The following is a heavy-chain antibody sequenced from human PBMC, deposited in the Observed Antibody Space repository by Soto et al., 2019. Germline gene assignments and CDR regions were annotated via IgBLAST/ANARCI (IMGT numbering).Heavy chain of an antibody. CDR2: INHSGSN. Sequence: SETLSLTFAVYGGSFSGYYWSWSRQPPGKGLEWIGEINHSGSNNYNPSLNSRVTISVDTSKNQFSLKLSSVADADTAVYYCATNRGGWHTFQHWGQGTLVTVSS. CDR3: ATNRGGWHTFQH. CDR1: GGSFSGYY. V-gene: IGHV4-34*01. J-gene: IGHJ1*01. D-gene: IGHD6-19*01.